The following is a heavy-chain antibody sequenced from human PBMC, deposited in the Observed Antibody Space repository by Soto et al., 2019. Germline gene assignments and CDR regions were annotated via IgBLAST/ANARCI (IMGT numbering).Heavy chain of an antibody. Sequence: GVSVEVSCTDSGYTFTTSVVHLVRQAPGQRLDWMGWINAGNGNTKYSQKFQGRVTITRDTSASTAYMELSSLRSEDTAVYYCARQPLCVDFCQQLVPPNPNFDYWCQGTLLTVSS. CDR1: GYTFTTSV. J-gene: IGHJ4*02. CDR3: ARQPLCVDFCQQLVPPNPNFDY. V-gene: IGHV1-3*01. D-gene: IGHD6-13*01. CDR2: INAGNGNT.